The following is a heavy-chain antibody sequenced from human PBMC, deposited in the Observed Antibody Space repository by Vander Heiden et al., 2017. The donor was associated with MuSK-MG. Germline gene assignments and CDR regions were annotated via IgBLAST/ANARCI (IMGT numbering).Heavy chain of an antibody. CDR1: GFTFSTYA. V-gene: IGHV3-23*01. CDR3: ARRRDSNSYYYYMDV. Sequence: EVHLLESGGGLVQPGGSLRLSCAASGFTFSTYAMSWVRQAPGKGLEWVSAIRSGDSTYYADSVKGRFTISRDNFKNTLFLQMNRLRADDTDVYYCARRRDSNSYYYYMDVWGKGTTVTVSS. J-gene: IGHJ6*03. CDR2: IRSGDST.